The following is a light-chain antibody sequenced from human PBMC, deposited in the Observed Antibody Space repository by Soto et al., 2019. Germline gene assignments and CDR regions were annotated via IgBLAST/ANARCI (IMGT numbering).Light chain of an antibody. Sequence: QSVLTQPASVSGSPGQSITISCTGTSSDVGGYNYVSWYQQHPGKAPKLMIYDVSNRPSGVSNRFSGSKSGNTASLNISGLQAEDETDYYCSSYTGSSTYVVFGGGTKLTVL. CDR2: DVS. J-gene: IGLJ2*01. CDR1: SSDVGGYNY. CDR3: SSYTGSSTYVV. V-gene: IGLV2-14*01.